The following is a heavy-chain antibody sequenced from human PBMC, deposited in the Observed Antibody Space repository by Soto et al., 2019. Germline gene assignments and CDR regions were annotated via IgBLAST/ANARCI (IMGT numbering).Heavy chain of an antibody. CDR1: GGSISSSSYY. V-gene: IGHV4-39*01. Sequence: PSETLSLTCTVSGGSISSSSYYWGWIRQPPGKGLEWIGSIYYSGSTYYNPSLKSRVTMSVDTSKNQFSLFVSSVTAADTALFFCARQYTVTVSYFDYWGLGTLVTVSS. CDR3: ARQYTVTVSYFDY. D-gene: IGHD4-17*01. J-gene: IGHJ4*02. CDR2: IYYSGST.